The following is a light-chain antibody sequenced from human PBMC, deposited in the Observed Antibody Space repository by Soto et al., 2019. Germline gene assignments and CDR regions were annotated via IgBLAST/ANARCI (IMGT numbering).Light chain of an antibody. CDR2: GAS. Sequence: EIVLTQSPGTLSLSPGERATLSCRASQSVSSSYLAWYQQKPGQAPRLLIYGASSRATGIPDRFSGSGSGTDFTLTISRLGPEDVEVYYCQQYGSAPGTFGQGTKVNI. V-gene: IGKV3-20*01. CDR3: QQYGSAPGT. J-gene: IGKJ1*01. CDR1: QSVSSSY.